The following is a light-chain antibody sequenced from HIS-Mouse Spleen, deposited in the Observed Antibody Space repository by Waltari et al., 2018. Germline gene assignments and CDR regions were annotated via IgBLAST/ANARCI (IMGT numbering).Light chain of an antibody. V-gene: IGLV3-21*03. CDR1: NIGSKS. J-gene: IGLJ1*01. CDR2: DDS. CDR3: QVWDSSSDHYV. Sequence: SYVLTQPPSVSVAPGKTARITCGGNNIGSKSVHWYPQKPGQAPALVVYDDSDRPSGIPGRFSGSNSGNTATLTISRVEAGDEADYYCQVWDSSSDHYVFGTGTKVTVL.